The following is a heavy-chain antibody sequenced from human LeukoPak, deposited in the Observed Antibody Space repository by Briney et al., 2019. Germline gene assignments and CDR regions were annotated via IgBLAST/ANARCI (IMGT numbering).Heavy chain of an antibody. J-gene: IGHJ4*02. V-gene: IGHV1-2*02. D-gene: IGHD3-9*01. CDR3: ARADILTGYPEIDY. CDR1: GYTFTGYY. Sequence: ASVKVSCKASGYTFTGYYMHWVRQAPGQGLEWMGWINPNSGGTNYAQKFQGRVTMTRDTSISTAYMELSRLRSDDTAVYYCARADILTGYPEIDYWGQGTLVTVSS. CDR2: INPNSGGT.